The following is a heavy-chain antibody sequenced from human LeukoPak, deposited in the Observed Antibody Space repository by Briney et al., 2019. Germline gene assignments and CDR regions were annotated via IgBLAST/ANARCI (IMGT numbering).Heavy chain of an antibody. CDR3: ARVLEAASFDY. D-gene: IGHD6-13*01. V-gene: IGHV3-11*06. CDR2: ISSSSSHI. Sequence: GGSLRLSCAASGFTFSDYYMSWIRQAPGKGLEWVSSISSSSSHIYYADSVKGRFTMSRDNAKNSLYLQMNSLRADDTAVYYCARVLEAASFDYWGQGSPVTVSS. J-gene: IGHJ4*02. CDR1: GFTFSDYY.